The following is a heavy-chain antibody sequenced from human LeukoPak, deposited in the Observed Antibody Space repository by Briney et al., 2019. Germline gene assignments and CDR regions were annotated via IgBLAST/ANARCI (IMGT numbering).Heavy chain of an antibody. J-gene: IGHJ4*02. V-gene: IGHV3-30*04. CDR1: GFTFSTFA. Sequence: GRSLRLYCAASGFTFSTFALHWVRQAQGKGLERVALISNDGDNQYYADSVKGRFTISRDNSKNTLYLRMNSLRAEDTAVYYCAKFVAESITMVRGAYFDYWGQGTLVTVSS. CDR3: AKFVAESITMVRGAYFDY. D-gene: IGHD3-10*01. CDR2: ISNDGDNQ.